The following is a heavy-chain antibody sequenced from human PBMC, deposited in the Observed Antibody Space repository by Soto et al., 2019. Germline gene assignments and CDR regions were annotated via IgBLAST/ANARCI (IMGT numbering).Heavy chain of an antibody. CDR1: GYTFTRYT. J-gene: IGHJ5*02. CDR3: ARGIATGQLDP. CDR2: INPDNGNT. V-gene: IGHV1-3*01. D-gene: IGHD2-15*01. Sequence: QVQLVQSGAEVKKPGASVKISCMASGYTFTRYTMNWVRQAPGQRLEWMRWINPDNGNTKSSQKFQDRVIITRDTSASTAYMDLSSLRSEDTAVYYCARGIATGQLDPWGQGTLVTVSS.